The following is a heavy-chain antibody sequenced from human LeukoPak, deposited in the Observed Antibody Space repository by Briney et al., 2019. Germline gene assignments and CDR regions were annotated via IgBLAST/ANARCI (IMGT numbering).Heavy chain of an antibody. CDR1: GGSFSGYY. CDR2: NNHSGST. D-gene: IGHD2-2*01. Sequence: SETLSLTCAVYGGSFSGYYWSWIRQPPGKGLEWIGENNHSGSTNYNPSLKSRVTISVDTSKNQFSLKLSSVTAADTAVYYCARGLYCSSTSCYENAFDIWGQGTMVTVSS. V-gene: IGHV4-34*01. CDR3: ARGLYCSSTSCYENAFDI. J-gene: IGHJ3*02.